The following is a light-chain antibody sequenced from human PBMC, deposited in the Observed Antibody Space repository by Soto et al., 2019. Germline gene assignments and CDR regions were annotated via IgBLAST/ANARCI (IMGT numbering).Light chain of an antibody. V-gene: IGLV2-14*01. CDR2: AVS. Sequence: QSALTQPASVSGSPGQSITISCTGTSSDVGLYDYVSWYQQHPGKAPQLMIYAVSNRPSGVSNRFSASKSGNTASLSISGLQAEDEADYYCSSYTSDSSYVFGSGTKVTV. CDR1: SSDVGLYDY. CDR3: SSYTSDSSYV. J-gene: IGLJ1*01.